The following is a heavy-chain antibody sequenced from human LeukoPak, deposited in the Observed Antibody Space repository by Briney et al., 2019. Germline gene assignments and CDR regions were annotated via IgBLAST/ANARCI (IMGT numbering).Heavy chain of an antibody. V-gene: IGHV1-69*05. CDR2: IIPIFGTA. J-gene: IGHJ4*02. Sequence: GASVKVSCKASGGTFSSYAISWVRQALGQGLEWMGGIIPIFGTANYAQKFQGRVTITTDESTSTAYMELSSLRSEDTAVYYCARDFRGYSGYDLYFDYWGQGTLVTVSS. D-gene: IGHD5-12*01. CDR3: ARDFRGYSGYDLYFDY. CDR1: GGTFSSYA.